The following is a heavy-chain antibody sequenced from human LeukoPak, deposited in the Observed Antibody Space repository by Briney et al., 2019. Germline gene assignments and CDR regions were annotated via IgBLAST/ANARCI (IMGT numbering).Heavy chain of an antibody. Sequence: PGGSLRLSCAASGFTFSSYAMSWVRQAPGKGLEWVSAISSRSSTTYSADSVKGRFTVSRDNAKNSLYLQMNSLRAEDTAVYYCARALFGHYDSAGLPGYWGQGTLVTVSS. J-gene: IGHJ4*02. D-gene: IGHD3-22*01. CDR3: ARALFGHYDSAGLPGY. CDR1: GFTFSSYA. V-gene: IGHV3-48*01. CDR2: ISSRSSTT.